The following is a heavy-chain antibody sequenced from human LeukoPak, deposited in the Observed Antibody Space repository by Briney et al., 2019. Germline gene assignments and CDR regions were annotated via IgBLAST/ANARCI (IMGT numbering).Heavy chain of an antibody. CDR1: GGTFSSYA. V-gene: IGHV1-69*13. CDR3: ANVKYYDISTGYYAPFDY. J-gene: IGHJ4*02. Sequence: SVKVSCKASGGTFSSYAISWVRQAPGQGLEWMGGIIPILGTANYAQKFQGRVTITADESTSTAYMELSSLRSEDTAVYYCANVKYYDISTGYYAPFDYWGQGTLVTVSS. D-gene: IGHD3-9*01. CDR2: IIPILGTA.